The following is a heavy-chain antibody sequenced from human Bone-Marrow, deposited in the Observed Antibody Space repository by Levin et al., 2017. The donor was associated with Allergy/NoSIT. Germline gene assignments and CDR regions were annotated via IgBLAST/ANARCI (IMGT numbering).Heavy chain of an antibody. Sequence: TGESLKISCAASGFTFSSYAMSWVRQAPGKGLEWVSAISGSGGSTYYADSVKGRFTISRDNSKNTLYLQMNSLRAEDTAVYYCAKSVVAATLYYFDYWGQGTLVTVSS. D-gene: IGHD2-15*01. V-gene: IGHV3-23*01. J-gene: IGHJ4*02. CDR2: ISGSGGST. CDR3: AKSVVAATLYYFDY. CDR1: GFTFSSYA.